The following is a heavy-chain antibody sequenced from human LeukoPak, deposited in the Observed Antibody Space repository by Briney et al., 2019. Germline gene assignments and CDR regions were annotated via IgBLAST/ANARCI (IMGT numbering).Heavy chain of an antibody. Sequence: AGRSLRLSCTVSGFTFGDYAMSWVRQAPGKGLEWVGFIRSKAYGGTTEYAASVKGRFTISRDDSKSIAYLQMNSLKTEDTAVYYCTKDDYSNNYYMVVWGKGTTVTVSS. V-gene: IGHV3-49*04. CDR2: IRSKAYGGTT. CDR3: TKDDYSNNYYMVV. J-gene: IGHJ6*03. D-gene: IGHD4-11*01. CDR1: GFTFGDYA.